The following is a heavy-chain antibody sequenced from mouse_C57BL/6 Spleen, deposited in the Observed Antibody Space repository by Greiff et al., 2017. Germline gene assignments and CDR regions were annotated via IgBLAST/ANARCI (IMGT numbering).Heavy chain of an antibody. CDR3: AREDLYYVSSPPDY. J-gene: IGHJ2*01. Sequence: QVQLQQSGAELARPGASVKLSCKASGYTFTSYGISWVKQRTGQGLEWIGEIYPRSGNTYYNEKFKGKATLTADKSSSTAYMELRSLTSEDSAVYYCAREDLYYVSSPPDYWGQGTTLTVSS. CDR1: GYTFTSYG. V-gene: IGHV1-81*01. CDR2: IYPRSGNT. D-gene: IGHD1-1*01.